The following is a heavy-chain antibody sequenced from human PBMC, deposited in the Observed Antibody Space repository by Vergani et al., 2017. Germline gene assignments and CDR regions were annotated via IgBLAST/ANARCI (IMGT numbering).Heavy chain of an antibody. CDR1: DYTFTNYG. CDR2: ISAYNGDT. V-gene: IGHV1-18*01. Sequence: QVQLVQSGAEVKKPGASVRVSCKASDYTFTNYGISWVRQAPGQGLEWMGWISAYNGDTNYAQKLHGRVTMTTDASTSTAYMELRSLRSDDTAVYYWARARAGRQWLAASGFDSWGQGTLVTVSS. CDR3: ARARAGRQWLAASGFDS. J-gene: IGHJ4*02. D-gene: IGHD6-19*01.